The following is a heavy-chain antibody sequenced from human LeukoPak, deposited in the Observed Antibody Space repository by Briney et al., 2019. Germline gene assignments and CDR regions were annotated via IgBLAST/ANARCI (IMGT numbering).Heavy chain of an antibody. J-gene: IGHJ4*02. CDR1: EFTFSRFW. V-gene: IGHV3-7*01. D-gene: IGHD4-11*01. CDR2: INQDGSAR. Sequence: GGSLRLSCVASEFTFSRFWMSWVRQVPGKGLEWVAHINQDGSARYYVDSVKGRFTISRDNAQDSVFLQMNSLIAEDTAVYFCAREGYSSSAATYWGQGTLVAVSS. CDR3: AREGYSSSAATY.